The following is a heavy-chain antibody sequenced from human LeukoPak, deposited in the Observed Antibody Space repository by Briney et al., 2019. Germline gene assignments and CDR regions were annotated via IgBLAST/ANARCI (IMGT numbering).Heavy chain of an antibody. D-gene: IGHD2-2*01. J-gene: IGHJ5*01. CDR2: INPNSGGT. CDR3: ARYQKYCRSTSCDDS. V-gene: IGHV1-2*06. Sequence: ASVKVSCKASGYTFTGYYMHWVRQAPGQGLEWMGRINPNSGGTNYAQKFQGRVTMTRDTSISTAYMELSRLRSDDTAVYYCARYQKYCRSTSCDDSWGQGTLVTVSS. CDR1: GYTFTGYY.